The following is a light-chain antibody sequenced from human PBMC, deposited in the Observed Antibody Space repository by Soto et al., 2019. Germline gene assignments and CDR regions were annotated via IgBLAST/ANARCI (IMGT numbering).Light chain of an antibody. Sequence: DIQMTQSPSSVSASVGDRVTITCRATQDISNWLAWYQQKPGKAPQLLISAASSLQSGVPSRFSGSGSGTDFTLTISSLQPEDFATYYCQQANSFPWTFGQGTKVEIK. CDR3: QQANSFPWT. CDR2: AAS. V-gene: IGKV1-12*01. J-gene: IGKJ1*01. CDR1: QDISNW.